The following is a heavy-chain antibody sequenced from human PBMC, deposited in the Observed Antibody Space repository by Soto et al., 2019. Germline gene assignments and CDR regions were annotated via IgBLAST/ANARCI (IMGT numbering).Heavy chain of an antibody. CDR2: ISYDGSDK. J-gene: IGHJ6*03. V-gene: IGHV3-30*18. Sequence: QVQLVESGGGVVQPGRSLRLSCAASGFTFSNYGMHWVRQAPGKGLEWVAVISYDGSDKYYADSVKGRFTISRDNSKNTLYLQMNSLRGEDTAVYYCAKGGFVPYYYMDVWGRGTAVTVSS. CDR1: GFTFSNYG. D-gene: IGHD3-16*01. CDR3: AKGGFVPYYYMDV.